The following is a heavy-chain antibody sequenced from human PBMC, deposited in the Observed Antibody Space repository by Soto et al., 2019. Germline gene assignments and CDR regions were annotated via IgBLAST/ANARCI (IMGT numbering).Heavy chain of an antibody. D-gene: IGHD6-6*01. V-gene: IGHV1-69*01. Sequence: QVQLVQSGAEVKKSGSSVKVSCKASGGTFSSYAISWVRQAPGQGLEWMGGIIPIFGTANYAQKFQGRVTITADESTSTAYMELSSLRSEDTAVYYCARTSSSSVYYYYGMDVWGQGTTVTVSS. J-gene: IGHJ6*02. CDR2: IIPIFGTA. CDR3: ARTSSSSVYYYYGMDV. CDR1: GGTFSSYA.